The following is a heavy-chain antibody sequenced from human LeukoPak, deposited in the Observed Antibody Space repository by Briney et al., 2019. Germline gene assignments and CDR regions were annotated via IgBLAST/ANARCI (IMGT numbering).Heavy chain of an antibody. CDR2: SGSGDST. Sequence: SGSGDSTYYADSVKGRFAISRDNSKNTLYLQMNSLRAEDTAVYYCAKGPHNWNPHGIDYWGRGTLVTVSS. V-gene: IGHV3-23*01. D-gene: IGHD1-20*01. CDR3: AKGPHNWNPHGIDY. J-gene: IGHJ4*02.